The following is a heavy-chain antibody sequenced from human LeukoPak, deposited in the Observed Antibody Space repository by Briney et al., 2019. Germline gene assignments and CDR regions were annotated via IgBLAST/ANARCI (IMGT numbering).Heavy chain of an antibody. Sequence: SETRPLTCAVSGYSISSGYYWGWIRQPPGKGLEWIGSIYHSGSTYYNPSLKSRVTISVDTSKNQFSLKLSSVTAADTAVYYCARVDRNYYYYYMDVWGKGTTVTVSS. J-gene: IGHJ6*03. CDR2: IYHSGST. CDR3: ARVDRNYYYYYMDV. V-gene: IGHV4-38-2*01. CDR1: GYSISSGYY.